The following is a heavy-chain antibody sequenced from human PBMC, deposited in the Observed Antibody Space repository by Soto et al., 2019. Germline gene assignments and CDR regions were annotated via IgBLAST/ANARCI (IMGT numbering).Heavy chain of an antibody. CDR3: AKSMGGTANCLYV. CDR2: ISWKSSSI. Sequence: VQLVESGGGLVQPGKSLRLSCDDSGFTFDDYAMHWVRHEPGEGREWGSGISWKSSSIGYEDSVKGRLTISRDNATKSLALQMNSLPTEDTALYYCAKSMGGTANCLYVWGQGTTVIVSS. CDR1: GFTFDDYA. J-gene: IGHJ6*02. V-gene: IGHV3-9*01. D-gene: IGHD7-27*01.